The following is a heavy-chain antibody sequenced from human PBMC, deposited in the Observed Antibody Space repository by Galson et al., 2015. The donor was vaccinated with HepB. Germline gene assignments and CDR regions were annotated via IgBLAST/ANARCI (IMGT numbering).Heavy chain of an antibody. CDR1: GYSFTSYW. D-gene: IGHD6-13*01. V-gene: IGHV5-51*01. Sequence: QSGAEVKKPGESLKISCTGSGYSFTSYWIGWVRQMPGKGLEWMGIIYPGDSDTRYSPSFQGQVTISADKSISTAYLQWSSLKASDTAMYYCARHGDSSTYYYYGMDVWGQGTTVTVSS. J-gene: IGHJ6*02. CDR2: IYPGDSDT. CDR3: ARHGDSSTYYYYGMDV.